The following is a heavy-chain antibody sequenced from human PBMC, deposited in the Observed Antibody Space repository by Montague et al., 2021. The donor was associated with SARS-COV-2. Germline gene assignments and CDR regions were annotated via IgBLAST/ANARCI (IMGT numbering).Heavy chain of an antibody. D-gene: IGHD6-19*01. Sequence: SETLSLTCTVSGGSISSNYWSWIRQPPGKGLEWIGYIYYRGSNNYNPSFKSRITMSVDTSKNQFSLKVSSVTAADTAVYYCAGERQYNWFDSWGQGKLVTVSS. CDR1: GGSISSNY. V-gene: IGHV4-59*01. CDR2: IYYRGSN. J-gene: IGHJ5*01. CDR3: AGERQYNWFDS.